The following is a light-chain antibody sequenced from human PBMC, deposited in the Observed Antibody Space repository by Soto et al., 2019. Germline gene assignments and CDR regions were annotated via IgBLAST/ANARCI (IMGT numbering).Light chain of an antibody. CDR3: SSYTSSSTLV. Sequence: QSALTQPASVSGSPGQSITNSCTGTSSDVGGYNYVSWYQQHPGKAPKLMIYDVSNRPSGVSNRFSGSKSGNTASLTISGLQAEDEADYYCSSYTSSSTLVFGGVTKLTVL. V-gene: IGLV2-14*01. CDR2: DVS. CDR1: SSDVGGYNY. J-gene: IGLJ2*01.